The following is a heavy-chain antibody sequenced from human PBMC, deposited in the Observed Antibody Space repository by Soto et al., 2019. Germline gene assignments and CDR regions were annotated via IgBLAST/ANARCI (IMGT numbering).Heavy chain of an antibody. J-gene: IGHJ6*02. CDR3: ARGSPRIAVAGMPPDRIPNNDYYGMDV. CDR1: GGSFSGYY. CDR2: INHSKST. V-gene: IGHV4-34*01. Sequence: TSETLSLTCAVYGGSFSGYYWSWIRQPPGKGLEWIGEINHSKSTNYNPSIKRRVTISADTSKNQFTQKLNSVTAADTAVYYCARGSPRIAVAGMPPDRIPNNDYYGMDVWGQGTTVT. D-gene: IGHD6-19*01.